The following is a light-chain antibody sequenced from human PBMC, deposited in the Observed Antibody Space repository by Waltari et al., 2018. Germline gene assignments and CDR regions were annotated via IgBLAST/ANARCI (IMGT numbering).Light chain of an antibody. Sequence: EIVMTQSPATLSVSPGERATLACRASQSVSSNLAWYQQKPGQAPRLLIYGASTRATGIPARFSGSVSGTEFTLTISSLQSEDFAVYYCQQYNNWPRTFGQGTKVEIK. CDR1: QSVSSN. CDR3: QQYNNWPRT. CDR2: GAS. J-gene: IGKJ1*01. V-gene: IGKV3-15*01.